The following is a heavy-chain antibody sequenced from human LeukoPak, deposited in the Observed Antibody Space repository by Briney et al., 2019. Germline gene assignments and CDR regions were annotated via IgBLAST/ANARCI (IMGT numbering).Heavy chain of an antibody. J-gene: IGHJ4*02. CDR1: GFTFTNAW. V-gene: IGHV3-15*01. CDR3: TTERRCGEFFDY. CDR2: SKSKSDGGTT. D-gene: IGHD3-10*01. Sequence: GGSLRLSCAPSGFTFTNAWMSWVRQAPRKGLEWVGRSKSKSDGGTTDYAAPVKGRFTISRDDSKNTLYLQMNSLKTEDTAVYYCTTERRCGEFFDYWDQGNLVTVSS.